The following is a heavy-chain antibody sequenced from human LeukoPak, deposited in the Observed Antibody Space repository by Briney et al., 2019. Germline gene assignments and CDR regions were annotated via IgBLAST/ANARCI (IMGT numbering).Heavy chain of an antibody. CDR1: GYTFTSYY. D-gene: IGHD2-2*01. CDR2: INPSGGST. J-gene: IGHJ1*01. Sequence: GASVKVSCKASGYTFTSYYMHWVRQAPGQGLGWMGIINPSGGSTSYAQKFQGRVTMTRDTSTSTVYMELSSLRSEDTAVYYCARDAGGYCSSTSCPTGYFQHWGQGTLVTVSS. V-gene: IGHV1-46*03. CDR3: ARDAGGYCSSTSCPTGYFQH.